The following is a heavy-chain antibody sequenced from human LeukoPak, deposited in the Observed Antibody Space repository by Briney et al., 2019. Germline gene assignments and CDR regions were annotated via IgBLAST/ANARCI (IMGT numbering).Heavy chain of an antibody. Sequence: PGGSLRLSWVASGFTLSSYSMNWVRHPPGGGLGWVSSISSSSGYIYYADSVKDRFTISRDNAKNSLYLQMNSLRAEDTAVYYCATSPGLGYSSSLTGVDYWGKGTLVTVSS. CDR2: ISSSSGYI. V-gene: IGHV3-21*01. J-gene: IGHJ4*02. D-gene: IGHD6-6*01. CDR3: ATSPGLGYSSSLTGVDY. CDR1: GFTLSSYS.